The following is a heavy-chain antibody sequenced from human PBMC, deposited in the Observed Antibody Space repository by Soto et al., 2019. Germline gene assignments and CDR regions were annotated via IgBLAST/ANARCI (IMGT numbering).Heavy chain of an antibody. J-gene: IGHJ5*02. CDR3: ARYRYSSSWHNWFDL. CDR2: IYYSGST. V-gene: IGHV4-59*08. Sequence: SETLSLTCTVSGGSTSSYYWSWIRQPPEKGLEWIGYIYYSGSTNYNPSLKSRVTISVDTSKNQFSLKLSSVTAADTAVYYCARYRYSSSWHNWFDLWGQGTLVTVSS. CDR1: GGSTSSYY. D-gene: IGHD6-13*01.